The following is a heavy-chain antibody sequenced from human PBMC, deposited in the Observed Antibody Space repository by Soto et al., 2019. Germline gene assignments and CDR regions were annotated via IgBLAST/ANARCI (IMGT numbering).Heavy chain of an antibody. CDR1: GFTFSNYA. J-gene: IGHJ6*02. D-gene: IGHD6-19*01. Sequence: PGGSLRLSCAASGFTFSNYAMNWVRQAPGKGLEWVSGISDSGDNTFYADSVRGRFTVSRDNSKNTLYLQMDSLRAEDTAVFYCANDPDTFQYSSGWSPYMDVWGQGTTVTVSS. CDR3: ANDPDTFQYSSGWSPYMDV. CDR2: ISDSGDNT. V-gene: IGHV3-23*01.